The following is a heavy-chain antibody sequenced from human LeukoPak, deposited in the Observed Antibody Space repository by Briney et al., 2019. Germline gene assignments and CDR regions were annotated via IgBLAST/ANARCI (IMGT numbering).Heavy chain of an antibody. D-gene: IGHD3-10*01. CDR2: ITTTGGTS. CDR3: ARRKYGSGYYLDY. CDR1: GFTFGDHG. J-gene: IGHJ4*02. V-gene: IGHV3-23*01. Sequence: PGESLRLSCAASGFTFGDHGMSWVCQAPGKGLEWVSSITTTGGTSFYADSVKGRFTISRDNSDNMLYLILSSLRAGDTATYYCARRKYGSGYYLDYWGQGNTVTVSS.